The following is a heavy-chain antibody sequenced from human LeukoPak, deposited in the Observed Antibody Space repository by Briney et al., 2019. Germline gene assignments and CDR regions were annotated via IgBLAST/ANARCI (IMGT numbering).Heavy chain of an antibody. D-gene: IGHD2-21*02. Sequence: GRSLRLSCAASGFTFSIYGMHWVRQAPGKGLEWVAVIWYDGSNKYYADSVKGRFTISRDNSKNTLYLQMNSLRAEDTAVYYCARDPRCGGDCYSELRYWGQGTLVTVSS. J-gene: IGHJ4*02. CDR2: IWYDGSNK. CDR1: GFTFSIYG. V-gene: IGHV3-33*01. CDR3: ARDPRCGGDCYSELRY.